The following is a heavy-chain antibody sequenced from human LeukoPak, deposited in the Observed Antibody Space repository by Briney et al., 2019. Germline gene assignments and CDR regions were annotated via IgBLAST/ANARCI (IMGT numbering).Heavy chain of an antibody. CDR2: ISWNSGSI. CDR3: AKDGELGRDY. CDR1: GFTFDDYA. D-gene: IGHD7-27*01. Sequence: GGSLRLSCAASGFTFDDYAMHWVRQAPGKGLEWVSGISWNSGSIGYADSVKGRFTISRDNAKNSLYLQMNSLRAEDTALYYCAKDGELGRDYWGQGTLVTVSS. V-gene: IGHV3-9*01. J-gene: IGHJ4*02.